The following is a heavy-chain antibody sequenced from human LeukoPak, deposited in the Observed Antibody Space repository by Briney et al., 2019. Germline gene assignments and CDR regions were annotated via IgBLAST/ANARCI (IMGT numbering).Heavy chain of an antibody. CDR3: ARGLGNDGIFDY. CDR1: GVTFSSYA. V-gene: IGHV1-8*02. CDR2: MNPNSGNT. J-gene: IGHJ4*02. D-gene: IGHD1-1*01. Sequence: GASVKVSCKASGVTFSSYAINWVRQATGQGLEWMGWMNPNSGNTGCAQKFQVRLTMTRNTSINTAYMELSNLRSEDTAVYYCARGLGNDGIFDYWGQGTLVTVSS.